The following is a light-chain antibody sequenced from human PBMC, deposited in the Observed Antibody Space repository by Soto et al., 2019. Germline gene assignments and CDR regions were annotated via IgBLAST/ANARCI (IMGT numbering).Light chain of an antibody. J-gene: IGLJ7*01. V-gene: IGLV7-46*01. CDR1: IDTVTTSHW. Sequence: QAVVTQESSLTVSPGGTVNLTCDSSIDTVTTSHWPYWFQQKPGQAPKTLIYDTTNRHSWTPARFSGSILGGKAALILSGAQPEDEAEYYCLLSYNGAPAVFGGGTQLTVL. CDR2: DTT. CDR3: LLSYNGAPAV.